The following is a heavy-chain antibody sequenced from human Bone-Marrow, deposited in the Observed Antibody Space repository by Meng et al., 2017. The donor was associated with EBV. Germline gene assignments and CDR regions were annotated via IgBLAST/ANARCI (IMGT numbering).Heavy chain of an antibody. CDR3: AREGENY. J-gene: IGHJ4*02. Sequence: QGQLVPAGAEVKTPVAPVKVSCKASGYTFTSYDTLGVRQATGQELEWMGWMNPNSGNTGYAQKFQGRVTMTRNTSISTAYMELSSLRSEDTAVYYCAREGENYWGQGTLVTVSS. CDR1: GYTFTSYD. D-gene: IGHD3-10*01. CDR2: MNPNSGNT. V-gene: IGHV1-8*01.